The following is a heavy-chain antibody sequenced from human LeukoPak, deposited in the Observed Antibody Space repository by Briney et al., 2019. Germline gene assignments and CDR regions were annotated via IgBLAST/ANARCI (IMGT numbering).Heavy chain of an antibody. D-gene: IGHD2-2*01. CDR3: ARRRVGYCSSSSCSGVDY. Sequence: SETLSLTCTVSGGSISSSSYYWGWIRQPPGKGLEWIGSIYYSGSTYYNPSLKSRVTISVDTSKNQFSLKLSSVTAADTAVYYCARRRVGYCSSSSCSGVDYWGRGTLVTVSS. V-gene: IGHV4-39*01. CDR2: IYYSGST. CDR1: GGSISSSSYY. J-gene: IGHJ4*02.